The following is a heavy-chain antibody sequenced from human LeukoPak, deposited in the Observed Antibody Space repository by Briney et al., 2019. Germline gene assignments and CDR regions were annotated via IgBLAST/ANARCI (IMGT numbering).Heavy chain of an antibody. V-gene: IGHV4-4*07. CDR2: IYTSGST. D-gene: IGHD2-15*01. CDR3: AVVVAAVYYFDY. Sequence: SETLSLTCTVSGGSLSSYYWSWLRQPAGKGLEWIGRIYTSGSTNYNPSLKSRVTMSVDTSKNQFSLKLSSVTAADTAVYYCAVVVAAVYYFDYWGQGTLVTVSS. CDR1: GGSLSSYY. J-gene: IGHJ4*02.